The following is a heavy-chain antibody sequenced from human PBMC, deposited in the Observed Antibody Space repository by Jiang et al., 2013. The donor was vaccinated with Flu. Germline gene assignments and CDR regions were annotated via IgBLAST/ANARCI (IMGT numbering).Heavy chain of an antibody. J-gene: IGHJ4*02. CDR1: GDSVSSNSAA. CDR3: ARDPEGAGYTEYYFDY. Sequence: QTLSLTCAISGDSVSSNSAAWNWIRQSPSRGLEWLGRTYYRSKWYNDYAVSVKSRITINPDTSKNQFSLQLNSVTPEDTAVYYCARDPEGAGYTEYYFDYWGQGTLVTVSS. V-gene: IGHV6-1*01. CDR2: TYYRSKWYN. D-gene: IGHD6-13*01.